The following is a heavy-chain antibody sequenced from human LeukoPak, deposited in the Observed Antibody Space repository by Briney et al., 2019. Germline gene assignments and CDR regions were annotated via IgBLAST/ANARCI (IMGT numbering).Heavy chain of an antibody. CDR2: ISSSGSTI. Sequence: GGSLRLSCAASGFTFSDYYMSWIRQAPGKGLEWVSYISSSGSTIYYADSVKGRFTISRDNAKNSLYLQMNSLRAEDTAVYYCARGPEPIVPYLPLYYGMDVWGQGTTVTVSS. CDR3: ARGPEPIVPYLPLYYGMDV. J-gene: IGHJ6*02. CDR1: GFTFSDYY. D-gene: IGHD1-14*01. V-gene: IGHV3-11*01.